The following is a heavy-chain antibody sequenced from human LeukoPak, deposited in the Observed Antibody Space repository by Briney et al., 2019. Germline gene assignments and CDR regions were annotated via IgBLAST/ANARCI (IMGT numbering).Heavy chain of an antibody. CDR1: GLIISDYY. J-gene: IGHJ4*02. CDR2: ISEGGTTI. V-gene: IGHV3-11*01. Sequence: GGSLRLSCAASGLIISDYYISWIRQAPGKGLEWVSNISEGGTTIYSDSVKGRFTISRGNAKNSVYLQMNSLRAEDTAVYFCVTVSGYVFADEGHYYFDYSGQGTLVSVTS. CDR3: VTVSGYVFADEGHYYFDY. D-gene: IGHD5-12*01.